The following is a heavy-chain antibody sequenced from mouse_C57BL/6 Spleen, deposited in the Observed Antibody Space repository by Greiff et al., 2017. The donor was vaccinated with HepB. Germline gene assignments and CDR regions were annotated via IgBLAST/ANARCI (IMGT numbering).Heavy chain of an antibody. J-gene: IGHJ4*01. V-gene: IGHV1-18*01. CDR3: ARSDYYGSSRGYYAMDY. CDR2: INPNNGGT. D-gene: IGHD1-1*01. Sequence: VQLQQSGPELVKPGASVKIPCKASGYTFTDYNMDWVKQSHGKSLEWIGDINPNNGGTIYNQKFKGKATLTVDKSSSTAYMELRSLTSEDTAVYYWARSDYYGSSRGYYAMDYWGQGTSVTVSS. CDR1: GYTFTDYN.